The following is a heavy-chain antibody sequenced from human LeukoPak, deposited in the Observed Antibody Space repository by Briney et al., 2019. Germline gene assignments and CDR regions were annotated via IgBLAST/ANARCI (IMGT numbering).Heavy chain of an antibody. CDR1: GSSISSYY. V-gene: IGHV4-59*01. CDR2: IYYSGST. CDR3: ARVVRGYSYGFPDY. D-gene: IGHD5-18*01. J-gene: IGHJ4*02. Sequence: PSETLSLTCTVSGSSISSYYWSWIRQPPGKGLEWIGYIYYSGSTNYNPSLKSRVTISVDTSKNQFSLKLSSVTAADTAVYYCARVVRGYSYGFPDYWGQGTLVTVSS.